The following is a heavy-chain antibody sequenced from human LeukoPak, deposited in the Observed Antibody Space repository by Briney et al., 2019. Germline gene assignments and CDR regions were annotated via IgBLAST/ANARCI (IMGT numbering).Heavy chain of an antibody. CDR3: ARVGIALTSPFDY. Sequence: GGSLRLSCLASGFTFSDYYLSWIRQAPGKGLEWISYMSSRGYPTYYAESVKGRFTISRDNAKNTLYLQKHNLRTDATAVYFCARVGIALTSPFDYWGLGTLVAVSS. CDR1: GFTFSDYY. V-gene: IGHV3-11*01. D-gene: IGHD1-1*01. J-gene: IGHJ4*02. CDR2: MSSRGYPT.